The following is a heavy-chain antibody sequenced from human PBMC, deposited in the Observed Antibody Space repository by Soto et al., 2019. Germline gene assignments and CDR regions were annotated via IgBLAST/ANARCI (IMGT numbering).Heavy chain of an antibody. J-gene: IGHJ2*01. V-gene: IGHV3-48*01. CDR3: MRRRGRSLDFWY. Sequence: GGSLRLSCAASGFTFSRFTTNWVRQAPGKGLEWVSCSSTSSTITTYYADSVKGRFTISRDNAKNSLYLQMNSLRAEDTAVYYIMRRRGRSLDFWY. D-gene: IGHD1-26*01. CDR1: GFTFSRFT. CDR2: SSTSSTITT.